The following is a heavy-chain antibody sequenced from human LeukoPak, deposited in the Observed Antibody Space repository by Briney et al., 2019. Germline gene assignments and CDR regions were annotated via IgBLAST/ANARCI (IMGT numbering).Heavy chain of an antibody. D-gene: IGHD2-15*01. V-gene: IGHV1-18*01. J-gene: IGHJ5*02. CDR1: GYTFTSYG. CDR2: ISAYNGNT. CDR3: ARVGGDIVVAVAATRDRWFDP. Sequence: ASVKVSCKASGYTFTSYGISWVRQAPGQGLEWMGWISAYNGNTNYAQKLQGRVTMTTDTSTSTAYVELRSLRFADTAVYYCARVGGDIVVAVAATRDRWFDPWGQGTLVTVSS.